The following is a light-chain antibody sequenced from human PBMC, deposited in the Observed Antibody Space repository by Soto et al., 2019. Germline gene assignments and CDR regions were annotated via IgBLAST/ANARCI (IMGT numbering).Light chain of an antibody. Sequence: IQMTQSPSSVSASVCDRVTITCRASQAIDSWLAWYQQKPGEAPKLLIYDASNLETGVPSRFSGSGSGTDFTFTISSLQPEDIATYYCQQYDNFPRAINFGQGTRLEIK. CDR1: QAIDSW. J-gene: IGKJ5*01. CDR3: QQYDNFPRAIN. V-gene: IGKV1-33*01. CDR2: DAS.